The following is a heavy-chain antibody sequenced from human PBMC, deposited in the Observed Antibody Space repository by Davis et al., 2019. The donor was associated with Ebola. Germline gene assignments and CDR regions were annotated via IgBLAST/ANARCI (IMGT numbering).Heavy chain of an antibody. V-gene: IGHV3-33*01. Sequence: PGGSLRLSCAASGFNFRSYGMHWVRQAPDKGLKWVAVIWYDGSRKYYGDSVKGRFTISRDNSNNLLYLQMNSLRAEDTAVYYCAIPDCSGANCYSVYIKNWGQGTLVTVSS. CDR3: AIPDCSGANCYSVYIKN. D-gene: IGHD2-15*01. CDR2: IWYDGSRK. J-gene: IGHJ4*02. CDR1: GFNFRSYG.